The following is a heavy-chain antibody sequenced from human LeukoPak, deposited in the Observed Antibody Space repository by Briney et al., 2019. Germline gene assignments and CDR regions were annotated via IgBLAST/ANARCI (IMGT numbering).Heavy chain of an antibody. J-gene: IGHJ4*02. CDR3: ARDAYYDSSGYYSHTYFDY. Sequence: GASVKVSCKASGYTFTSYGISWVRQAPGQGLEWMGWISAYNGNTNYAQKLQGRVTMTTDTSTSTAYMELRSLRSDDTAVYYCARDAYYDSSGYYSHTYFDYWGQGTLATVSS. CDR2: ISAYNGNT. CDR1: GYTFTSYG. V-gene: IGHV1-18*01. D-gene: IGHD3-22*01.